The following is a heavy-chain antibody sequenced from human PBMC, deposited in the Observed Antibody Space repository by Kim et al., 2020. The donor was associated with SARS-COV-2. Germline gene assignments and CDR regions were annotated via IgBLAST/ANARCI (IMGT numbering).Heavy chain of an antibody. J-gene: IGHJ6*02. CDR3: AGGSYSIVNYYYGMDV. CDR2: IVVGSGNT. Sequence: SVKVSCKASGFTFTSSAVQWVRQARGQRLERIGWIVVGSGNTNYAQKFQERVTITRDMSTSTAYMELSSLRSEDTAVYYCAGGSYSIVNYYYGMDVWGQGTTVTVSS. D-gene: IGHD1-26*01. CDR1: GFTFTSSA. V-gene: IGHV1-58*01.